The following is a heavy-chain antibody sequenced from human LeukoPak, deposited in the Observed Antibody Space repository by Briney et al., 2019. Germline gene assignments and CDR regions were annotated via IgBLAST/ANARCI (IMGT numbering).Heavy chain of an antibody. Sequence: SETLSLTCTVSGGSISSYYWSWIREPPGKGLEWIGYIYYSGSTNYNPSLKSRVTISVVKSKNQFSLKLSSVTAADTAVYYCARTEYSSSGGWFDPWGQGTLVTVSS. V-gene: IGHV4-59*01. D-gene: IGHD6-6*01. CDR1: GGSISSYY. J-gene: IGHJ5*02. CDR2: IYYSGST. CDR3: ARTEYSSSGGWFDP.